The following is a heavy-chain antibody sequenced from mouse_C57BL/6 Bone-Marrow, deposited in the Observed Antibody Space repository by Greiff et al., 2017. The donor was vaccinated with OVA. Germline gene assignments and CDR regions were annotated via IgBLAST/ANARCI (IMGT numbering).Heavy chain of an antibody. CDR1: GYSFTGYF. D-gene: IGHD1-1*01. V-gene: IGHV1-20*01. CDR2: INPYNGDT. CDR3: ARGENDYYGSSYLWYFDV. Sequence: EVKLMESGPELVKPGDSVKISCKASGYSFTGYFMNWVMQSHGKSLEWIGRINPYNGDTFYNQKFKGKATLTVDKSSSTAHMELRSLTSEDSAVDYCARGENDYYGSSYLWYFDVWGTGTTVTVSS. J-gene: IGHJ1*03.